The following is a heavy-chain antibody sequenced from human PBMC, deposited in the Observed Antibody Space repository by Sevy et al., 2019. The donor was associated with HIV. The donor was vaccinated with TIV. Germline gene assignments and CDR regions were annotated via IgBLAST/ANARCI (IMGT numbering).Heavy chain of an antibody. Sequence: LSLTCAVSGFIFSDYYMSWIRQAPGKGLEWVSYISSSGMTIYYADSVKGRFTISRDNAKNSLYLQMNSLRAEDTAVYYCARRRFGGIRDAFDIWGQGKMVTVSS. CDR3: ARRRFGGIRDAFDI. J-gene: IGHJ3*02. D-gene: IGHD3-10*01. CDR2: ISSSGMTI. CDR1: GFIFSDYY. V-gene: IGHV3-11*01.